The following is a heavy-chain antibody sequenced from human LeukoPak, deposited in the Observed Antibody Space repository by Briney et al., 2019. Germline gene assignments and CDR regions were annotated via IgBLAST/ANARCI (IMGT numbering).Heavy chain of an antibody. V-gene: IGHV1-2*02. D-gene: IGHD3-22*01. Sequence: ASVKVSCKASGYSFTGYYMHWVRQAPGQGLEWMGWINPNSGDTKYAQKFQGRVTMTRDTSISTAYMELTRLRSDDTAVYYCARGSGYQNYWGQGTLVTVSS. CDR1: GYSFTGYY. CDR3: ARGSGYQNY. J-gene: IGHJ4*02. CDR2: INPNSGDT.